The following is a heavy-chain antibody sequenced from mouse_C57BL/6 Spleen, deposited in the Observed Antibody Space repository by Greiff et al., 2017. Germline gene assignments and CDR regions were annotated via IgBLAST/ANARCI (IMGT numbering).Heavy chain of an antibody. CDR2: INPNNGGT. V-gene: IGHV1-18*01. CDR3: ARKELGPWFAY. Sequence: EVQLQQSGPELVKPGASVKIPCKASGYTFTDYNMDWVKQSHGKSLEWIGDINPNNGGTIYNQKFKGKATLTVDKSSSTAYMELRSLKSEDTAVYYCARKELGPWFAYWGQGTLVTVSA. D-gene: IGHD4-1*01. CDR1: GYTFTDYN. J-gene: IGHJ3*01.